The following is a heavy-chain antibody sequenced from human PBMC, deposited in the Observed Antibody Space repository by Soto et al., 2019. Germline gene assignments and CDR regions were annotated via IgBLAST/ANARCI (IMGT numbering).Heavy chain of an antibody. Sequence: NPSETLSLTCSASGGSISSYYWSWIRQPAGKGLEWIGRIYTSGSTNFNPSLKSRVTMSVDTSKIQFSLRLSSVTAADTAVYYCASLGGRISSKYYFDYWGQGTLVTVSS. D-gene: IGHD3-10*01. CDR1: GGSISSYY. V-gene: IGHV4-4*07. CDR3: ASLGGRISSKYYFDY. J-gene: IGHJ4*02. CDR2: IYTSGST.